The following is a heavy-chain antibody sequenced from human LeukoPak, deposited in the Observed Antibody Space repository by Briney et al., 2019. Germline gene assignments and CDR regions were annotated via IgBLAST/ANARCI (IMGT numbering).Heavy chain of an antibody. V-gene: IGHV1-2*02. CDR1: GYXFTGYH. Sequence: ASVKVSCKASGYXFTGYHMHWVRQAPGQGLEWMGWINPNSGDTSYAQNFQGRVTMTSDTSITTAYMELSGLRSDDTAVYYCARRECSGGSCYSAGFDYWGQGTLVTVSS. D-gene: IGHD2-15*01. J-gene: IGHJ4*02. CDR2: INPNSGDT. CDR3: ARRECSGGSCYSAGFDY.